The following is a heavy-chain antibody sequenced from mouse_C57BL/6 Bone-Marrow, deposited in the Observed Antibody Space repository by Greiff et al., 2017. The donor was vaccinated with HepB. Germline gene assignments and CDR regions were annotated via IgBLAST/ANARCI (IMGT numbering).Heavy chain of an antibody. CDR3: ARVTGGFAY. CDR2: IYPGDGDT. V-gene: IGHV1-82*01. CDR1: GYAFSSSW. J-gene: IGHJ3*01. Sequence: VKLMESGPELVKPGASVKISCKASGYAFSSSWMNWVKQRPGKGLEWIGRIYPGDGDTNYNGTFKGKATLTADKSSSTAYMQLSSLTSEDSAVYFCARVTGGFAYWGQGTLVTVSA. D-gene: IGHD2-13*01.